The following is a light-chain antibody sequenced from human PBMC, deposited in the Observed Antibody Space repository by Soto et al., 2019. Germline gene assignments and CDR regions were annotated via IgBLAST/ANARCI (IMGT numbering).Light chain of an antibody. Sequence: QSALTQPASVSGSPGQSITISCTGTSSDVGGFRYVSWYQQHPGKAPKLIIYEVNNRPSGVSSRFSGSKSGNTASLTISGLQADDESHYYCISYTSTSTPYVFGTGTKLT. V-gene: IGLV2-14*01. CDR3: ISYTSTSTPYV. J-gene: IGLJ1*01. CDR1: SSDVGGFRY. CDR2: EVN.